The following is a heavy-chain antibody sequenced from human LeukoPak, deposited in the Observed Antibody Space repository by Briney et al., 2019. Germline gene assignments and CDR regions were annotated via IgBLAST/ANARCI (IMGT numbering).Heavy chain of an antibody. CDR1: GGSFSGYY. CDR2: INHSGST. J-gene: IGHJ3*01. Sequence: SETLSLTCAVYGGSFSGYYWSWIRQPPGKGLEWIGEINHSGSTNYNPSLKSRVTISVDTSKNQFSLKLSSVTAADTAVCYCARPSPPLVTWGQGTMVTVSS. CDR3: ARPSPPLVT. V-gene: IGHV4-34*01. D-gene: IGHD2/OR15-2a*01.